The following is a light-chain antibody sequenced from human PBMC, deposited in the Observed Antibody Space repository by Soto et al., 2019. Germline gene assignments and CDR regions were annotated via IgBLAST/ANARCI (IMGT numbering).Light chain of an antibody. Sequence: EIVLTQSPATLSLSPGEGASLSCRASQNISTYLAWYQQRPGQVPRLLIFGASTRATGIPARFSGSGSGTDFNLTITSLQSEDFAVYYCQQYYHWPRTFGQGTKVEIK. V-gene: IGKV3-15*01. CDR3: QQYYHWPRT. CDR1: QNISTY. J-gene: IGKJ1*01. CDR2: GAS.